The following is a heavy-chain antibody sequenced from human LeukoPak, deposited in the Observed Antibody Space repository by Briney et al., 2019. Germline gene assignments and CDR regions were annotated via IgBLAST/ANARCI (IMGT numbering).Heavy chain of an antibody. V-gene: IGHV4-59*12. Sequence: KPSETLSLTCTVSGGSISSYYWSWIRQPPGKGLEWIGYIYYSGSTNYNPSLKSRVTISVDTSKNQFSLKLSCVTAADTAVYYCARRRYNWNYGRWFDPWGQGTLVTVSS. D-gene: IGHD1-7*01. CDR3: ARRRYNWNYGRWFDP. CDR1: GGSISSYY. J-gene: IGHJ5*02. CDR2: IYYSGST.